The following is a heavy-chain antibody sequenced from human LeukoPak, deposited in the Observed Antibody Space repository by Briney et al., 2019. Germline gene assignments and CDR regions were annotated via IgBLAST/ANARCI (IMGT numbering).Heavy chain of an antibody. V-gene: IGHV3-48*03. CDR2: ISSSGTTK. Sequence: GGSLRLSCAASGFTFSSYEMNWVRQAPGKGLEWVSYISSSGTTKYYADSVQGRFTISRDNAKNSLYLQMNSLRAEGTAVYYCARDGDYGGYFDYWGQGTLVTVSS. CDR3: ARDGDYGGYFDY. D-gene: IGHD4-23*01. J-gene: IGHJ4*02. CDR1: GFTFSSYE.